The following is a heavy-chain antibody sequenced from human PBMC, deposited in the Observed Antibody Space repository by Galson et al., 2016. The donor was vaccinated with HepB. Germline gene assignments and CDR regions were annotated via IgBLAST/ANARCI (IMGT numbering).Heavy chain of an antibody. CDR2: IRNDGAST. Sequence: SLRLSCAASGFMFSTYAMSWVRQAPGKGLEWVSGIRNDGASTFYADSVRGRITISRDNAKDTLYLRMNSLRPEDTAIHYCAKDESGSYLFDYWGQGTLVIVSS. J-gene: IGHJ4*02. D-gene: IGHD1-26*01. CDR1: GFMFSTYA. CDR3: AKDESGSYLFDY. V-gene: IGHV3-23*01.